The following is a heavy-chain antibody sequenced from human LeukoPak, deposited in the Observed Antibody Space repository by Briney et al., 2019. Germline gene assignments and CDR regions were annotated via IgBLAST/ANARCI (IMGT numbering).Heavy chain of an antibody. V-gene: IGHV3-48*03. CDR1: GFTFSSYA. CDR2: ISSSGSTI. J-gene: IGHJ4*02. D-gene: IGHD5-24*01. Sequence: GGSLRLSCAASGFTFSSYAMSWVRQAPGKGLEWVSYISSSGSTIYYADSVKGRFTISRDNAKNSLYLQMNSLRAEDTAVYYCARDSSGWLQSGAFDYWGQGTLVTASS. CDR3: ARDSSGWLQSGAFDY.